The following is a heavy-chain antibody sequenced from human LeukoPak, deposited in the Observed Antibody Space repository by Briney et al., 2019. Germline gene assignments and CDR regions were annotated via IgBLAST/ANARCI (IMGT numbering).Heavy chain of an antibody. J-gene: IGHJ6*02. D-gene: IGHD4-17*01. V-gene: IGHV4-59*01. CDR2: IYYSGST. Sequence: SETLSLTCTVSGGSISSYYWSWIRQLPGKGLEWIGYIYYSGSTNYNPSLKSRVTISVDTSKNQFSLKLSSVTAADTAVYYCARSPGLGTTVTTENYYYYGMDVWGQGTTVTVSS. CDR3: ARSPGLGTTVTTENYYYYGMDV. CDR1: GGSISSYY.